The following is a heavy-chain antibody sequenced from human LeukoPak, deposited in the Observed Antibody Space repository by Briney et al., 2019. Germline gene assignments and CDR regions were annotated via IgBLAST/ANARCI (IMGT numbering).Heavy chain of an antibody. CDR2: IYYSGST. Sequence: SETQSLTCTVSGGSNSSYYWSWIRQPPGKGLEWIGYIYYSGSTNYNPSLKSRVTISVDTSKNQFSLKLSSVTAADTAVYYCARDSAAGTPFDYWGQGTLVTVSS. J-gene: IGHJ4*02. V-gene: IGHV4-59*01. D-gene: IGHD6-13*01. CDR1: GGSNSSYY. CDR3: ARDSAAGTPFDY.